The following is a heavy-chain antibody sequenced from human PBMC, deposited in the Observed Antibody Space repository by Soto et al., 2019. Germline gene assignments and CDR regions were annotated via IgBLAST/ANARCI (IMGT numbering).Heavy chain of an antibody. D-gene: IGHD2-8*02. CDR1: GFTFSSYS. J-gene: IGHJ4*01. CDR3: ASSHYYNGGGFPVPLDF. CDR2: ISSSSATK. V-gene: IGHV3-48*01. Sequence: VGSLRLSCAVSGFTFSSYSMNWVRQAPGKGLEWVSYISSSSATKYYADAVKGRFTISRDNAKNSLYLQMNSLRVEDTAVYYCASSHYYNGGGFPVPLDFWGHGTQVTVSS.